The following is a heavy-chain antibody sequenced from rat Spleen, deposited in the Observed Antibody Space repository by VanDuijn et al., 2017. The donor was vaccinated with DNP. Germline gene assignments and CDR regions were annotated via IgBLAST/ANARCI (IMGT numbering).Heavy chain of an antibody. V-gene: IGHV3-1*01. Sequence: EVQLQESGPGLVKPSQSLSPTCSVTGYSITSNYWGLIRKFPGNKMEYIGHISYSGSTNYTPSLKRRFSITRDTPKNQFFLQLNSVTTEDTDTYYCARWSRYFDCWGQGVMVTVSS. CDR3: ARWSRYFDC. CDR2: ISYSGST. J-gene: IGHJ2*01. CDR1: GYSITSNY.